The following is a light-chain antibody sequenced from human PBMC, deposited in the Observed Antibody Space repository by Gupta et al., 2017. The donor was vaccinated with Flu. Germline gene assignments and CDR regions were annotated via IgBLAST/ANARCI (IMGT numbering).Light chain of an antibody. V-gene: IGLV1-47*01. Sequence: QSLLTQSPSASGTPAQTDTNYCSGSSYNIGSNYVYWSQQLPGTAPKLLIHWNDQRSSGGPGRCSCSKSGTSASLFISGRRSDDEAHYYCASWDDSLGGHVLFGGGTKLTVL. CDR1: SYNIGSNY. CDR3: ASWDDSLGGHVL. CDR2: WND. J-gene: IGLJ3*02.